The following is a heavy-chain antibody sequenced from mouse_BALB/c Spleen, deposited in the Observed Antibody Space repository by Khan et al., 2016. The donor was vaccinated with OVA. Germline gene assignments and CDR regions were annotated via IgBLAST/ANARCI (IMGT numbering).Heavy chain of an antibody. Sequence: VQLKQSGTVLVRPGASVKMSCKASGYSFTSYLIHWVKQRPGQGLVWIGDIYPGNSDTTYNQKFKDKAKLTAGTSANTAYMELSSLTNEDSAVYYCARGGYSSFAYWGQGTLVTVSA. J-gene: IGHJ3*01. CDR1: GYSFTSYL. CDR3: ARGGYSSFAY. D-gene: IGHD1-3*01. CDR2: IYPGNSDT. V-gene: IGHV1-5*01.